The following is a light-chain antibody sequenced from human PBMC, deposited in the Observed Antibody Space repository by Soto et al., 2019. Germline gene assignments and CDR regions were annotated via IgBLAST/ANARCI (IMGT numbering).Light chain of an antibody. J-gene: IGLJ2*01. V-gene: IGLV1-40*01. CDR3: QSYDSSLSVV. Sequence: QSVLTQPPSVSGAPGQRVTISCTGSSSNIGAGYDVHWYQQFPGTAPKLLIYGNINRPSGVPDRFSGSKSGTSASLAITGVQAEYEADYYCQSYDSSLSVVFGGGTKVTVL. CDR2: GNI. CDR1: SSNIGAGYD.